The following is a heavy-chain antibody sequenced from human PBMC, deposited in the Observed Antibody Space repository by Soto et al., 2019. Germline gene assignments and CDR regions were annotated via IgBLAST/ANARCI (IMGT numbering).Heavy chain of an antibody. Sequence: AASVKVSCKASGYTFTSYYMHWVRQAPGQGLEWMGIINPSGGSTSYAQKFQGRVTMTRDTSTSTVYMELSSLRSEDTAVYYCARDGIYCSSTSCYSLNYYYGMDVWGQGTTVTVSS. CDR1: GYTFTSYY. CDR2: INPSGGST. V-gene: IGHV1-46*01. D-gene: IGHD2-2*02. CDR3: ARDGIYCSSTSCYSLNYYYGMDV. J-gene: IGHJ6*02.